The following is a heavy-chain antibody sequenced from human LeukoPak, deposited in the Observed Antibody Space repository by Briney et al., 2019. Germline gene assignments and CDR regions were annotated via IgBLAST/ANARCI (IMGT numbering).Heavy chain of an antibody. J-gene: IGHJ4*02. V-gene: IGHV4-39*01. CDR1: GGSISSSSYY. Sequence: SETLSLTCSVSGGSISSSSYYWGWIRQPPGKGLEWIGTIYYSGGTYSNPSLRSRVTISIDTSKNQSSLRLSSLTPADTALYYCARQSYDDRPFDYWGQGALVTVSS. CDR2: IYYSGGT. CDR3: ARQSYDDRPFDY. D-gene: IGHD3-10*01.